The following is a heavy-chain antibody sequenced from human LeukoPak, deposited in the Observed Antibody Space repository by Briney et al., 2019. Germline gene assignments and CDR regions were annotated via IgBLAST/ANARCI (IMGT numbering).Heavy chain of an antibody. J-gene: IGHJ4*02. CDR3: ARHGSIYSFDY. D-gene: IGHD6-13*01. Sequence: PETLSLSCTVSGGSVGSYYWSWIRQSPGKGLEWIGYIYYGGSANYNPSLKSRATISIDRSKNQFSLKLSSLTAADTAVYYCARHGSIYSFDYWGQGTLVTVFS. V-gene: IGHV4-59*08. CDR2: IYYGGSA. CDR1: GGSVGSYY.